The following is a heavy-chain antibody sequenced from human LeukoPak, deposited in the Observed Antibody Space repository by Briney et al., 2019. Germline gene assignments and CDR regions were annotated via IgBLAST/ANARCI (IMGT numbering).Heavy chain of an antibody. CDR1: GFTFSSYG. D-gene: IGHD3-22*01. J-gene: IGHJ4*02. Sequence: GGSLRLSCAASGFTFSSYGMHWVRQAPGKGLEWVAVISYDGSNKYYADSVKGRFTISRDNSKNTLYLQMNSLRSEDTAVYYCASGQDSSGFRGWGQGTLVTVSS. CDR2: ISYDGSNK. V-gene: IGHV3-30*03. CDR3: ASGQDSSGFRG.